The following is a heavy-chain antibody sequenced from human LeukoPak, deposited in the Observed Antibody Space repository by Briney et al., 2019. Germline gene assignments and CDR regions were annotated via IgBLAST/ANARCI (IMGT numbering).Heavy chain of an antibody. J-gene: IGHJ4*02. Sequence: LGESLKISCKGSGYSFTSYWIGWVRQMPGKGLEWMGVIYPGDSDTRYSPSFQGQVTISADKSISTAYLQWSSLKASDTAMYYCARQRRDGYNGENPQSSPELLSPDYWGQGTLVTVSS. CDR1: GYSFTSYW. CDR3: ARQRRDGYNGENPQSSPELLSPDY. CDR2: IYPGDSDT. V-gene: IGHV5-51*01. D-gene: IGHD5-24*01.